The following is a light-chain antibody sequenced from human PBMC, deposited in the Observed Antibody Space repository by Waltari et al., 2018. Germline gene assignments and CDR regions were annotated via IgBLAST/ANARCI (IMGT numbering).Light chain of an antibody. J-gene: IGLJ3*02. V-gene: IGLV1-40*01. Sequence: QSVLTQPPSVSGAPGQRVTIPCPGSSTNIGSASNVNWYQQLPGTAPKLLIYDDSHRPSGVPDRFSGSKSGTSASLAITELRAEDEAEYYCQSYDSDLIGVVFGGGTKVTVL. CDR1: STNIGSASN. CDR2: DDS. CDR3: QSYDSDLIGVV.